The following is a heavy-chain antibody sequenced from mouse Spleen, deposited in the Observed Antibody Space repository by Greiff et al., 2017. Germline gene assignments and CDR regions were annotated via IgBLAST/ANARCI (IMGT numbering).Heavy chain of an antibody. CDR1: GYSITSGYY. J-gene: IGHJ4*01. CDR3: ARGGNGDYDSAMDY. D-gene: IGHD2-13*01. CDR2: ISYDGSN. V-gene: IGHV3-6*01. Sequence: EVQLQESGPGLVKPSQSLSLTCSVTGYSITSGYYWNWIRQFPGNKLEWMGYISYDGSNNYNPSLKNRISITRDTSKNQFFLKLNSVTTEDTATYYCARGGNGDYDSAMDYWGQGTSVTVSS.